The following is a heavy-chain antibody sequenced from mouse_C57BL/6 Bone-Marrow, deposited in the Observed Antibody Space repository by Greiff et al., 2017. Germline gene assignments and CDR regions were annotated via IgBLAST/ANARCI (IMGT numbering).Heavy chain of an antibody. V-gene: IGHV5-15*01. D-gene: IGHD2-4*01. CDR2: ISNLAYSI. CDR3: ARQADDYDWFAY. J-gene: IGHJ3*01. Sequence: EVQVVESGGGLVRPGGSLKLSCAASGFTFSDYGMAWVRQAPRKGPEWVAFISNLAYSIYYADTVTGRFTISRENAKNTLYLEMSSLRSEDTAMYYCARQADDYDWFAYWGQGTLVTVSA. CDR1: GFTFSDYG.